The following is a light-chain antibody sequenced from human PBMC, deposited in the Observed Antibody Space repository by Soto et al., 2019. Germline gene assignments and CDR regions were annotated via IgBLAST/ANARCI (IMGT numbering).Light chain of an antibody. V-gene: IGKV3-11*01. CDR2: DAS. CDR1: QSVGKF. Sequence: EIVLTQSPATLSLSPGERATFSCRASQSVGKFLAWYQQKPGQAPRLLIYDASNRATGIPARFSGSGSGTDFTLTISSLEPEDFAVYYCQQRGNWPPLFTFGPGTMVDIK. J-gene: IGKJ3*01. CDR3: QQRGNWPPLFT.